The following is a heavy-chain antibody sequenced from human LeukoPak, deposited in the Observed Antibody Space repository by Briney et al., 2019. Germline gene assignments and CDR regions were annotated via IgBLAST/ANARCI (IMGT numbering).Heavy chain of an antibody. V-gene: IGHV4-39*01. CDR1: GGSISSSSYL. CDR2: IYYSGST. J-gene: IGHJ6*03. D-gene: IGHD1-1*01. CDR3: ARLSTGTTLYYYYMDV. Sequence: SETLSLTCTVSGGSISSSSYLWVWIRQPPGKGLEWIGSIYYSGSTYYNPSLMSRVTISVDTSKNQFSLKLNSVTAADTAFYYCARLSTGTTLYYYYMDVWGKGTTVTVSS.